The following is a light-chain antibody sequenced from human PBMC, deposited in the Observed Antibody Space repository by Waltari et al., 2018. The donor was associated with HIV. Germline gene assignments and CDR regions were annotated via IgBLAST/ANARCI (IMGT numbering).Light chain of an antibody. CDR3: QSYDSSLSGSVV. J-gene: IGLJ2*01. CDR1: SSNLRAGYD. Sequence: QSVLTQPPSVSGAQGQGVTISRPGSSSNLRAGYDVTSYQQLPGTAPKLLIYGNKYRPSGVPDRFSGSKSGTSASLAITGLQAEDEADYYCQSYDSSLSGSVVFGGGTKVTVL. CDR2: GNK. V-gene: IGLV1-40*01.